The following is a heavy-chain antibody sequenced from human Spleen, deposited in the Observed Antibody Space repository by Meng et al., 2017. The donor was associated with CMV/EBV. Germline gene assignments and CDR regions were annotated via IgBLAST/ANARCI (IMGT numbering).Heavy chain of an antibody. Sequence: CKESGFTCTSYYRHWVRQGLGQGLEWVGVINTSGIGTSSAQEFRGRVTMTRETSTSTFYMDLSSLRSDDTAVYYCASALRYFDWLGYWGQGTLVTVSS. J-gene: IGHJ4*02. CDR2: INTSGIGT. V-gene: IGHV1-46*01. CDR3: ASALRYFDWLGY. D-gene: IGHD3-9*01. CDR1: GFTCTSYY.